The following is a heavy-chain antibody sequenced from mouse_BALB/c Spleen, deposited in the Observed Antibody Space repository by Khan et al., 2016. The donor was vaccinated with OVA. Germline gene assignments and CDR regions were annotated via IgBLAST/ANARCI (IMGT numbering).Heavy chain of an antibody. CDR1: GYSFTTYY. CDR2: IDPFNGGT. D-gene: IGHD1-1*02. Sequence: VQLQQSGPELMKPGASVKISCKASGYSFTTYYIHWMKQSHGKTLEWIGYIDPFNGGTTYNQKFKGKATLTVDKSSSTAYMHLSSLTSEDSAVYYCARHGGTSWFGYWGQGTLVTVSA. J-gene: IGHJ3*02. V-gene: IGHV1S135*01. CDR3: ARHGGTSWFGY.